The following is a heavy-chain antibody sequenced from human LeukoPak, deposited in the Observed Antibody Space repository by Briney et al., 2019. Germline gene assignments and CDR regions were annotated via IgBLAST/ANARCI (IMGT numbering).Heavy chain of an antibody. CDR1: GSTFFSYS. J-gene: IGHJ4*02. CDR2: ISSTRSYI. V-gene: IGHV3-21*01. D-gene: IGHD1-1*01. Sequence: PGGSLRLSCAASGSTFFSYSMNWVRQAPGKGLEWVSSISSTRSYIYYADSVKGRFTISRDNAKNSPYLQMNSLRAEDTAVYYCAREVQLERLGFGKAGSAFDYWGQGTLVTVSS. CDR3: AREVQLERLGFGKAGSAFDY.